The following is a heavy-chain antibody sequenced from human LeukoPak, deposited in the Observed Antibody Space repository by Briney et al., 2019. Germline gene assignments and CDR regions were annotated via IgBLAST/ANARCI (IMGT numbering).Heavy chain of an antibody. Sequence: GGSLRLSCAASGFTFSSYSMNWVRQAPGKGLEWVSSISSSSSYIYYADSVKGRFTISRDNAKNSLYLQMNSLRAEDTAVYYCARVPSIGGPPDYWGQGTLVTVSS. D-gene: IGHD3-10*01. CDR3: ARVPSIGGPPDY. V-gene: IGHV3-21*01. J-gene: IGHJ4*02. CDR1: GFTFSSYS. CDR2: ISSSSSYI.